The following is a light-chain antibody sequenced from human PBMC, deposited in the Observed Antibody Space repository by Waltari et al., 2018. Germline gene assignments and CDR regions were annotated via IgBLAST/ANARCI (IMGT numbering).Light chain of an antibody. V-gene: IGKV3-20*01. CDR1: QSVGKY. Sequence: SCRASQSVGKYLAWDQQRPGQAPRLLLYHASIRATGIPDRFSGSGSGTDFSLTISRLEPEDFAVYYCQKYESLPATFGQGTTVEIK. CDR3: QKYESLPAT. J-gene: IGKJ1*01. CDR2: HAS.